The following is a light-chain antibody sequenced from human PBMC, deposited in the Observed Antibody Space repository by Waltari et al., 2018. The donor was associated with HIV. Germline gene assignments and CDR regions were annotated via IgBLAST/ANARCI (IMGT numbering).Light chain of an antibody. CDR1: SSDVGAYKY. J-gene: IGLJ2*01. CDR2: DVS. Sequence: QPASVSGSPGQSLPIPCTGTSSDVGAYKYFPWYQLHPGKAPKLMIYDVSNRPSGVSDRFSGSKSANTASLTISGLQAEDEAHYYCSSYTSSSTVVFGGGTKLTVL. V-gene: IGLV2-14*03. CDR3: SSYTSSSTVV.